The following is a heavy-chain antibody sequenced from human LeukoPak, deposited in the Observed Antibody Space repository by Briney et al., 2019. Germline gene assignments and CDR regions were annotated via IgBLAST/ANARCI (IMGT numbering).Heavy chain of an antibody. D-gene: IGHD3-3*01. CDR3: ARDWLWSGYRPSPYFFDY. Sequence: GASVTVSCTASGYTFSSYGSSWVRQAPGQGLEWMGWISAYNGNTNYAQKLQRPVTMTTDPSTSTPYMELRSLRSDDTAVYYCARDWLWSGYRPSPYFFDYWGQGTLVTVSS. CDR2: ISAYNGNT. V-gene: IGHV1-18*01. CDR1: GYTFSSYG. J-gene: IGHJ4*02.